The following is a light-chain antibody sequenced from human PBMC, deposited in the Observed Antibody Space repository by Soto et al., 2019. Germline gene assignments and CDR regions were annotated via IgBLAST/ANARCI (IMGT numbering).Light chain of an antibody. CDR2: EVS. V-gene: IGKV2D-29*01. Sequence: EIMLTQTPLSLSVTPGQPASISCKSSQSLLHSDGKTYLYWYLQRPGQPPHLLMYEVSNRFSGASSRSXGSGSGTDFTLKISRVEAEDVGVYYCMQAIQFPLFAFGPGTKVDIK. CDR1: QSLLHSDGKTY. J-gene: IGKJ3*01. CDR3: MQAIQFPLFA.